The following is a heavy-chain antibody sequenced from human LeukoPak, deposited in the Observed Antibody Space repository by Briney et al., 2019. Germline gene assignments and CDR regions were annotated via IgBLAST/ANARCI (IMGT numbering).Heavy chain of an antibody. CDR2: IKEDGSEK. V-gene: IGHV3-7*01. CDR1: GFTFSTYW. CDR3: ARDRIRAVAGSGYFDY. D-gene: IGHD6-19*01. J-gene: IGHJ4*02. Sequence: PGGSLRLSCTASGFTFSTYWMSWVRQAPGKGLEWGANIKEDGSEKYYVDSVKGRFTISRDNAKKSLYLQMNSLRAEDAAVYYCARDRIRAVAGSGYFDYWGQGTLVTVSS.